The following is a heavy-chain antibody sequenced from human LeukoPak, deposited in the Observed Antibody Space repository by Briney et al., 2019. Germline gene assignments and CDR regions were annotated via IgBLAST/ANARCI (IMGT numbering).Heavy chain of an antibody. CDR3: AKDPVSDAFDI. Sequence: GGSLRLSCAASGFTFSDYAMSWVRQAPAKGLEWVSSINGNGGGSYYIDAVKGRFTVSRDNSENALYLQMNSLRAEDTAVYYCAKDPVSDAFDIWGQGTMVTVSS. D-gene: IGHD4-17*01. CDR2: INGNGGGS. CDR1: GFTFSDYA. V-gene: IGHV3-23*01. J-gene: IGHJ3*02.